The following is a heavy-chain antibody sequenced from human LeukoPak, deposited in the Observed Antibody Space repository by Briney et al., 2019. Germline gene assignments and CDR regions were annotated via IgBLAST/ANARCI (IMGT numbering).Heavy chain of an antibody. CDR3: ARAVLLWFGELLYYFDY. D-gene: IGHD3-10*01. CDR1: GGSISSYY. J-gene: IGHJ4*02. V-gene: IGHV4-4*07. CDR2: IYTSGST. Sequence: SETLSLTCTVSGGSISSYYWSWIRQPAGKGLEWIGRIYTSGSTNYNPSLKSRVTMSVDTSKNQFSLKLSSVTAADTAVYYCARAVLLWFGELLYYFDYWGQGTLVTVSS.